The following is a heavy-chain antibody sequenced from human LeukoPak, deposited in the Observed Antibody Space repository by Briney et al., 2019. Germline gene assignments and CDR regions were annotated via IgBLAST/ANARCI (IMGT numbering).Heavy chain of an antibody. CDR2: ISGSGDNI. D-gene: IGHD6-19*01. V-gene: IGHV3-23*01. CDR3: AKRSAYTTGWFFDF. CDR1: GFTFSGYW. J-gene: IGHJ4*02. Sequence: GGSLRLSCAASGFTFSGYWMSWVRQTPGKGLKWVSSISGSGDNIYYAESVKGRFTISRDNSKNTLFLQMNSLRAEDTAVFYCAKRSAYTTGWFFDFWGQGTLVTVSS.